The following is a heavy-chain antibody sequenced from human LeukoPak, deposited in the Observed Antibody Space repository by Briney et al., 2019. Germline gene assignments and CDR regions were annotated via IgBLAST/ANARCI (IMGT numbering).Heavy chain of an antibody. CDR1: RGSISGYY. CDR3: ASRKQGNDY. V-gene: IGHV4-59*01. CDR2: IYYSGST. J-gene: IGHJ4*02. Sequence: SETLSLTCTVSRGSISGYYWSWIRQPPGKGLEWIGYIYYSGSTSYNPSLKSRVTISVDTSKNQFSLKLSSVTAADTAVYYCASRKQGNDYWSQATLVTVSS. D-gene: IGHD7-27*01.